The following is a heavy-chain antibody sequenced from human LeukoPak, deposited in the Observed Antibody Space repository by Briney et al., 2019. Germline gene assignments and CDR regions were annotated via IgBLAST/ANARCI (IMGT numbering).Heavy chain of an antibody. CDR2: ISDNGGGT. CDR1: GFTFSSYS. J-gene: IGHJ4*02. D-gene: IGHD3-22*01. V-gene: IGHV3-23*01. Sequence: PGGSLRLSCAASGFTFSSYSMNWVRQAPGKGLEWVSTISDNGGGTYYADSVKGRFTISRDNSKNTLFLQMNSLRAEDSAVYYCATDREGDPSAYYLVGGQGTLITVSS. CDR3: ATDREGDPSAYYLV.